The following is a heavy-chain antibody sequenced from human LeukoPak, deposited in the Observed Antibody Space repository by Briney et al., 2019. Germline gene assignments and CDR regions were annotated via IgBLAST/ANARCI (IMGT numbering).Heavy chain of an antibody. D-gene: IGHD1-20*01. Sequence: ASVKVSCKVSGYTFTSYGISWVRQAPGQGLEWMGWMSAYNGNTDYAQKLQGRVTMTTDPYTSTTYMELRSLRSDDTAVYYCARDPVYLESPFVYWGQGTLGTVSS. CDR3: ARDPVYLESPFVY. J-gene: IGHJ4*02. CDR2: MSAYNGNT. V-gene: IGHV1-18*01. CDR1: GYTFTSYG.